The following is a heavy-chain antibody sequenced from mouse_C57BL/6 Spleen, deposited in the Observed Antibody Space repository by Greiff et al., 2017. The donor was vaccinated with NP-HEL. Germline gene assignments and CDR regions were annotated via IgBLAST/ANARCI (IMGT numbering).Heavy chain of an antibody. Sequence: VQLQQSGPVLVKPGASVKMSCKASGYTFTDYYMTWVKQSHGKSLEWVGVINPYNGGTSYNQKFKGKATLTVDKSSSTAYMELNSLTSEDSAVYYCARGYYAMDYWGQGTSVTVSS. CDR2: INPYNGGT. V-gene: IGHV1-19*01. J-gene: IGHJ4*01. CDR1: GYTFTDYY. CDR3: ARGYYAMDY.